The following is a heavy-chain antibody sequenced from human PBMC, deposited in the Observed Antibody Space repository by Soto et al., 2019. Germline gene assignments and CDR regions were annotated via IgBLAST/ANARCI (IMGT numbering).Heavy chain of an antibody. D-gene: IGHD6-13*01. CDR1: RYPFTGYY. V-gene: IGHV1-2*02. CDR2: INPDSGGT. Sequence: ASVKVSCKASRYPFTGYYIHWVRQAPGQGLEWMGWINPDSGGTKFAQKFQGRVTMTRDTSVSTAYMELSRLSSDDTAVYYCARAGIAAPRSGDYAMDGWGQGTTVTVS. J-gene: IGHJ6*02. CDR3: ARAGIAAPRSGDYAMDG.